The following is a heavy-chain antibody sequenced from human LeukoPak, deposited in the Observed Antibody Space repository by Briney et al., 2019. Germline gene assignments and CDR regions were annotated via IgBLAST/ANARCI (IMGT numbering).Heavy chain of an antibody. CDR2: IYSGGST. V-gene: IGHV3-53*01. D-gene: IGHD6-13*01. CDR1: GFTVSSNY. J-gene: IGHJ4*02. CDR3: TRDIAAAGTGPDATAR. Sequence: GGSLRLPCAASGFTVSSNYVSWVRQAPGKGLEWVSVIYSGGSTYYADSVKGRFTISRDNSKNTLYLQMNSLRAEDTAVYYCTRDIAAAGTGPDATARWGQGTLVTVSS.